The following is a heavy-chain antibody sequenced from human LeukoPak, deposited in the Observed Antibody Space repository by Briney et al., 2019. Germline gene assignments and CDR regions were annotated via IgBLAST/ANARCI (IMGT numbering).Heavy chain of an antibody. CDR1: GDTFTTYD. CDR3: ARAITIFDYYYMDV. D-gene: IGHD3-3*01. CDR2: MNPKSGNT. V-gene: IGHV1-8*01. J-gene: IGHJ6*03. Sequence: ASVKVSCNISGDTFTTYDINWVRQATGQGLEWMGWMNPKSGNTVYAQKLQGRLTLTRDISISTAYMELSSLRPEDTAVYFCARAITIFDYYYMDVWGKGTTVTVSS.